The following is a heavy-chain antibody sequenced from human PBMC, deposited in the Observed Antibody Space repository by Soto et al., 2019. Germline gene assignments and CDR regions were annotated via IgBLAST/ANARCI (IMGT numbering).Heavy chain of an antibody. CDR3: TRIVGATADF. D-gene: IGHD1-26*01. J-gene: IGHJ4*02. V-gene: IGHV6-1*01. Sequence: PHTLPLTDAISGDSVCSYSSAWNLIRQSPSRGLEWLGRTYYRSKWYNDYAISVKSRITINPDTSKNQFSLQLNSVTPEDTAVYYCTRIVGATADFLGQGTLVTVSS. CDR2: TYYRSKWYN. CDR1: GDSVCSYSSA.